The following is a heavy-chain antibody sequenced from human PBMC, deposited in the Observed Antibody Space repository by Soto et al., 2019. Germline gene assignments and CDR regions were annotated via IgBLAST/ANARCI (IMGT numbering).Heavy chain of an antibody. D-gene: IGHD2-2*01. CDR3: ARVVGGYYYGMDV. CDR2: IYHSGST. V-gene: IGHV4-30-2*01. J-gene: IGHJ6*02. Sequence: SETLSLTCAVSGGSISSGGYSWSWIRQPPGKGLEWIGYIYHSGSTYYNPSLKSRVTISVDRSKNQFSLRLSSVTAADTAVYYCARVVGGYYYGMDVWGQGTTVTVSS. CDR1: GGSISSGGYS.